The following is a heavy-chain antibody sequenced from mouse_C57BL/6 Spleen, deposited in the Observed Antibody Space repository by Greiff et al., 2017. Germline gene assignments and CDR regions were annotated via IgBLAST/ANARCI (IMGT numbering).Heavy chain of an antibody. D-gene: IGHD1-1*01. CDR3: ARIRPYYYGSSDAMDY. J-gene: IGHJ4*01. Sequence: QVQLKESGPGLVQPSQSLSITCTVSGFSLTSYGVHWVRQSPGKGLEWLGVIWSGGSTDYNAAFISRLSISKDNSKSQVFFKMNSLQADDTAIYYCARIRPYYYGSSDAMDYWGQGTSVTVSS. CDR2: IWSGGST. V-gene: IGHV2-2*01. CDR1: GFSLTSYG.